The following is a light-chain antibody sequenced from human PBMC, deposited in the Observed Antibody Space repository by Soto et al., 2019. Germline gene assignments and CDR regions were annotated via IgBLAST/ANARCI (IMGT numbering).Light chain of an antibody. CDR1: QSVSSY. CDR2: DAS. V-gene: IGKV3-11*01. CDR3: QHRFNWPIT. J-gene: IGKJ3*01. Sequence: EIVLTQSPATLSLSPGERATLSCRASQSVSSYLAWYQQKPGQAPRLLIYDASNRATGIPARFSGSGSGTDFTLTISSLGPEDFAVYYCQHRFNWPITFGPGTKVDIK.